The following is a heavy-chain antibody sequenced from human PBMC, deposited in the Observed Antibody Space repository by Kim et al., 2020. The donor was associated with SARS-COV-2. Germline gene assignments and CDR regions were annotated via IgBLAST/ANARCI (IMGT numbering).Heavy chain of an antibody. V-gene: IGHV3-33*01. J-gene: IGHJ4*02. CDR3: ARDLTETMVTFVNY. CDR2: IWYDGSNK. CDR1: GFTFSSYG. D-gene: IGHD5-18*01. Sequence: GGSLRLSCAASGFTFSSYGMHWVRQAPGKGLEWVAVIWYDGSNKYYADSVKGRFTISRDNSKNTLYLQMNSLRAEDTAVYYCARDLTETMVTFVNYWGQGTLVTVSS.